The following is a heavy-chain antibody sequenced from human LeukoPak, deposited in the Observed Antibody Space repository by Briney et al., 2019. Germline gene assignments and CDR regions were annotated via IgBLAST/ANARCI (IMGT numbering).Heavy chain of an antibody. D-gene: IGHD2-15*01. J-gene: IGHJ6*04. Sequence: GGSLRLSCAASGFTLSSYNMKWVRQAPGKGLEWVSSISWRNTDIEYADSVKGRFTISRDNAKNSLFLQMNSLRDEDTAVYYCARDRDNGMDVWGKGTTVTVSS. V-gene: IGHV3-21*01. CDR1: GFTLSSYN. CDR3: ARDRDNGMDV. CDR2: ISWRNTDI.